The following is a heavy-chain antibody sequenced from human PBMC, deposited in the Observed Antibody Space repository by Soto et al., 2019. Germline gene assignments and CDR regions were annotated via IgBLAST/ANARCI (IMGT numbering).Heavy chain of an antibody. CDR1: GFTVSSNY. CDR2: IYSGGST. D-gene: IGHD3-22*01. CDR3: ARVYYDSSGFGFDY. V-gene: IGHV3-53*04. Sequence: EVQLVESGGGLVQPGGSLRLSCAASGFTVSSNYISWVRQAPGKGLEWVSVIYSGGSTYYADSVKGRFTISRHNSKNTLYLQMNSLRAEDTAVYYCARVYYDSSGFGFDYWGQGTLVTVSS. J-gene: IGHJ4*02.